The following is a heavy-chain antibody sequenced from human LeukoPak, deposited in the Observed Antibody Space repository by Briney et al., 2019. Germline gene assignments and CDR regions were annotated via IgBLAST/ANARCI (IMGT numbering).Heavy chain of an antibody. V-gene: IGHV3-7*01. CDR2: IKQDGSEK. Sequence: PGGSLRLSCAASGFTFSSYWMGWVRQAPGKGLEWVANIKQDGSEKYYVDSVKGRFTISRDNAKNSLYLQMNCLRAEDTAVYYCARDRYSSSWYPHYYYYYGMDVWGQGTTVTVSS. CDR3: ARDRYSSSWYPHYYYYYGMDV. J-gene: IGHJ6*02. D-gene: IGHD6-13*01. CDR1: GFTFSSYW.